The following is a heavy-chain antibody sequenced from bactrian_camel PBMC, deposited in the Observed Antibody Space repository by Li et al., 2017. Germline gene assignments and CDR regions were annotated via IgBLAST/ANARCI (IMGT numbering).Heavy chain of an antibody. J-gene: IGHJ6*01. CDR3: VRHLSLGFGY. D-gene: IGHD7*01. CDR2: ITSTGSTT. Sequence: DVQLVESGGGLVQPGGSLRLSCGASGFTFSSYYMYWVRQAPGKGLEWVSSITSTGSTTYYADSVKGRFTISRDNAKNTVYLQMNSLKPEDTAVYYCVRHLSLGFGYWGQGTQVTVS. CDR1: GFTFSSYY. V-gene: IGHV3S40*01.